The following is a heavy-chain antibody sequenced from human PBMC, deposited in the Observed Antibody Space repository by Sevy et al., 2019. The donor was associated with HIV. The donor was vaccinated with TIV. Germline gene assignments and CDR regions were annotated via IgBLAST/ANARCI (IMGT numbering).Heavy chain of an antibody. CDR1: GYTFTDQY. V-gene: IGHV1-2*02. Sequence: ASVKVSCKASGYTFTDQYIHWVRQAPGQGPEWMGWINPNSGDTKYAQDFQGRVIMTRDTSITTAYMELSGLKSDDTAVYFCARDLRLRGYSYGYFDYWGQGTPVTVSS. CDR3: ARDLRLRGYSYGYFDY. J-gene: IGHJ4*02. CDR2: INPNSGDT. D-gene: IGHD5-18*01.